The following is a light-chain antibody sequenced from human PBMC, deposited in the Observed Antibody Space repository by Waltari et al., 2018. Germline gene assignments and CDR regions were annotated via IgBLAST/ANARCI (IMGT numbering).Light chain of an antibody. CDR2: WAF. CDR1: QSVLYSSNNKNY. V-gene: IGKV4-1*01. J-gene: IGKJ2*01. Sequence: DIVMIQSPDSLAVSLGERATINCKSSQSVLYSSNNKNYLAWYQQKPGQPPKLLIYWAFTRESGVPDRFSGSGSGTDFTLTISSLQAEDVAVYYCQQYYSTPYTFGQGTKLEIK. CDR3: QQYYSTPYT.